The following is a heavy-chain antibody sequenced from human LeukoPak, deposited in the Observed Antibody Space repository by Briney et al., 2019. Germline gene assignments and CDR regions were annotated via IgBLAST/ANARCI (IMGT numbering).Heavy chain of an antibody. J-gene: IGHJ3*02. Sequence: SETLSLTCTVSGASISSYSWCWIRQPAGKGLEWIGRIYSSGSTNYNPSLKSRVTMSADTSKNHFSLKPSSVTAADTAVYYCARDPAPDAFDIWGQGTMVTVSS. V-gene: IGHV4-4*07. CDR3: ARDPAPDAFDI. CDR2: IYSSGST. CDR1: GASISSYS.